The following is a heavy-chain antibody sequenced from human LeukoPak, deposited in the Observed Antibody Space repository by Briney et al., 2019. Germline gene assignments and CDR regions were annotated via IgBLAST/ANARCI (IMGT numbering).Heavy chain of an antibody. V-gene: IGHV3-30*02. CDR1: GFTFSSYG. CDR2: IRYDGSNK. J-gene: IGHJ5*02. CDR3: AKACRSSVAANWFDP. Sequence: GGSLRLSCAASGFTFSSYGMHWVRQAPGKGLEWMAFIRYDGSNKYYADSVKGRFTISRDNSKNTLYLQMNSLRAEDTPVYYCAKACRSSVAANWFDPWGQGTLVTVSS. D-gene: IGHD6-19*01.